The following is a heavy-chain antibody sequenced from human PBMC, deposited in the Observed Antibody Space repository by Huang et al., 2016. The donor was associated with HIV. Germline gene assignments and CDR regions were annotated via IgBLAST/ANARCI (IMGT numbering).Heavy chain of an antibody. J-gene: IGHJ3*02. CDR2: ITHSGST. Sequence: QVQLQQWGEGLLKPSETLSLTCAVYGGSFSGYYWSWIRQSPGKGLEWIGEITHSGSTNYNPSLKSRLTISVDTSKNQFSLKLSSVTAADTAVYYCARERMMSWLDDHDAFDIWGQGTMVTVSS. V-gene: IGHV4-34*01. CDR1: GGSFSGYY. CDR3: ARERMMSWLDDHDAFDI. D-gene: IGHD1-1*01.